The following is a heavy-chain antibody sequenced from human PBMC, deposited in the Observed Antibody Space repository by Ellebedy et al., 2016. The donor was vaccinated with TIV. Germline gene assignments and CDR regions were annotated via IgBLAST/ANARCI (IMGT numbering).Heavy chain of an antibody. J-gene: IGHJ4*02. CDR2: ISANNGDT. CDR1: GYTFSSFG. Sequence: AASVKVSCKASGYTFSSFGVMWVRQAPGQGLEWMGWISANNGDTNYAQQLQGSVTMTIDTSTSTAYMELRSLRSDDTAVYYCARDGGSYYGANYWGQGTLVTVSS. CDR3: ARDGGSYYGANY. D-gene: IGHD1-26*01. V-gene: IGHV1-18*01.